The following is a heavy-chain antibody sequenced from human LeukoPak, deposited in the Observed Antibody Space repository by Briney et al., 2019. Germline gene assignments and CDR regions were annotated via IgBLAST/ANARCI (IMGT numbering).Heavy chain of an antibody. CDR3: ARQLPKYCSSTSCYMVYAFDI. Sequence: SETLSLTCTVSGGSISSYYWSWIRQPPGKGLEWIGYIYYSGRTNYNPSLKSRVTISVDTSKNQFSLKLSSVTAADTAVYYCARQLPKYCSSTSCYMVYAFDIWGQGTMVTVSS. J-gene: IGHJ3*02. CDR2: IYYSGRT. V-gene: IGHV4-59*08. D-gene: IGHD2-2*02. CDR1: GGSISSYY.